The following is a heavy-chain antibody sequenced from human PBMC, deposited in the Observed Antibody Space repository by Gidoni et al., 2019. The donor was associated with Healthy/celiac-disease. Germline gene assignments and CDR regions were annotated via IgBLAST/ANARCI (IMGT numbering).Heavy chain of an antibody. CDR3: AHSDSGNFTSYY. D-gene: IGHD1-26*01. V-gene: IGHV2-5*02. Sequence: QITLKESGPTLVKPTQTLTLTCTVSGCSLRTSGVGVGWNRQPPGKALKWLALIYWDDDKRYSPSLKSRLTITKDTSKNPVVLTMTNMDPVDTATYYCAHSDSGNFTSYYWGQGTLFTVSS. CDR1: GCSLRTSGVG. J-gene: IGHJ4*02. CDR2: IYWDDDK.